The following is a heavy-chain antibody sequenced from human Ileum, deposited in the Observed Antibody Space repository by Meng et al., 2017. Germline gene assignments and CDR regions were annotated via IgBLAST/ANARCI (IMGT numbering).Heavy chain of an antibody. D-gene: IGHD2-15*01. Sequence: QMQLQESGPGLVKPSGTLSLTCGVSGGSFSSGNWWGWVRQPPGKGLEWIGEIFHTGNTNYNPSLQSRVFLSIDKSKNQFSLKVISVTAADTAVYYCVNYCSGGKCSPNEKTQHWGQGTLVTVSS. CDR3: VNYCSGGKCSPNEKTQH. CDR1: GGSFSSGNW. J-gene: IGHJ1*01. CDR2: IFHTGNT. V-gene: IGHV4-4*02.